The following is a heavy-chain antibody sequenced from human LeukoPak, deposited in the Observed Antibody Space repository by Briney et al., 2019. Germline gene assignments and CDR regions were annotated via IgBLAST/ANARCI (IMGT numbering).Heavy chain of an antibody. D-gene: IGHD1-26*01. CDR2: IYHSGST. J-gene: IGHJ4*02. CDR3: ARRGAGVGATTRRPDFDY. CDR1: GGSISSGGYS. Sequence: SETLSLTCAVSGGSISSGGYSWSWIRQPPGKGLEWIGYIYHSGSTNYNPSLKSRVTISVDTSKNQFSLKLSSVTAADTAVYYCARRGAGVGATTRRPDFDYWGQGTLVTVSS. V-gene: IGHV4-30-2*01.